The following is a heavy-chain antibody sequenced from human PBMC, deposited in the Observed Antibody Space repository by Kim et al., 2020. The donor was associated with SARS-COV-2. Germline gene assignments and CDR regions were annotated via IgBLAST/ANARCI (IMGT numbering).Heavy chain of an antibody. J-gene: IGHJ6*02. CDR1: GGSISSGGYY. D-gene: IGHD1-26*01. Sequence: SETLSLTCTVSGGSISSGGYYWTWIRQHPGKGLEWIGYISNTGSTYYNPSLKSRITMSVDTSMNQFSLKLNSVTAADTAVYYCARDGAPRGDYGMVVWG. CDR2: ISNTGST. CDR3: ARDGAPRGDYGMVV. V-gene: IGHV4-31*03.